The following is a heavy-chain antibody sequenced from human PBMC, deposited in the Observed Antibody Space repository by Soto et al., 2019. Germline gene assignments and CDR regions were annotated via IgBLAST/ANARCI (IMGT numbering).Heavy chain of an antibody. Sequence: SETLSLTCAVSGGSITSGAYSWSWIRQPAGKGLEWIGRVYTSGNTDYNPSLKSRVTVSVDTSKKQFSLKLRFVTAADTAVYYCAREGGSYDSGGYLIRGAFDIWGQGTMVTVSS. V-gene: IGHV4-61*02. CDR1: GGSITSGAYS. J-gene: IGHJ3*02. CDR2: VYTSGNT. D-gene: IGHD3-22*01. CDR3: AREGGSYDSGGYLIRGAFDI.